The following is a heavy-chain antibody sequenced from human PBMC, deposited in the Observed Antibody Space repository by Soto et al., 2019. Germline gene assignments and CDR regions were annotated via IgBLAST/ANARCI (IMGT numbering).Heavy chain of an antibody. J-gene: IGHJ3*02. V-gene: IGHV1-69*13. Sequence: SVKVSCKASGGTFSSYAISWVRQAPGQGLEWMGGIIPIFGTANYAQKFQGRVTITADESTSTAYMELSSLRSEDTAVYYCAREESSSRWYDAFDIWGQGTMVTVSS. D-gene: IGHD6-13*01. CDR3: AREESSSRWYDAFDI. CDR1: GGTFSSYA. CDR2: IIPIFGTA.